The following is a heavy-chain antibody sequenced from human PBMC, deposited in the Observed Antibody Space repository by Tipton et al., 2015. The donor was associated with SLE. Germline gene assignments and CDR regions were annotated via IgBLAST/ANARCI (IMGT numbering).Heavy chain of an antibody. CDR1: GYTFTTYR. D-gene: IGHD5-24*01. Sequence: QLVQSGAEVKKPGASVKVSCKASGYTFTTYRLSWVRQAPGQGLEWMGWVTTWTGHTDYTQNLRGRVTMTIDASTTTAYMELRNRTSDDTAVYYCARDGYSRIDYWGQGTLVTVSS. V-gene: IGHV1-18*01. CDR2: VTTWTGHT. CDR3: ARDGYSRIDY. J-gene: IGHJ4*02.